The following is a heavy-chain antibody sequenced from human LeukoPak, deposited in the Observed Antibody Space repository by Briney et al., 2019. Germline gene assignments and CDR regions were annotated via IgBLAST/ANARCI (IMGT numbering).Heavy chain of an antibody. J-gene: IGHJ4*02. Sequence: ASVKVSCKASGYTFIGHCIHWVRQAPGQGLEWMGWINPSSGGANYAQNFRDRVTMTRDTSISTAYMELSRLRSDDTAVYYCARAFNGYYFDFWGQGTLVTVSS. CDR3: ARAFNGYYFDF. CDR1: GYTFIGHC. CDR2: INPSSGGA. V-gene: IGHV1-2*02.